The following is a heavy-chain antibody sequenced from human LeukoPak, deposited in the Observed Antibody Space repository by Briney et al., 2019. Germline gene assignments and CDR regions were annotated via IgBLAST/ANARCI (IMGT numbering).Heavy chain of an antibody. CDR1: GGSFSGYY. Sequence: ASETLSLTCAVYGGSFSGYYWSWIRQPPGKGLEWIGEINHSGSTNYNPSLKSRVTISVDTSKNQFSLKLSSVTAADTAVYYCARVGIDCSSTSCYEDFDYWGQGTLVTVSS. CDR2: INHSGST. V-gene: IGHV4-34*01. J-gene: IGHJ4*02. CDR3: ARVGIDCSSTSCYEDFDY. D-gene: IGHD2-2*01.